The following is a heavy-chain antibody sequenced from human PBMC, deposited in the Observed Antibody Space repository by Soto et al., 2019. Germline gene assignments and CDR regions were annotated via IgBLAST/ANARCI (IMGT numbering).Heavy chain of an antibody. D-gene: IGHD1-26*01. J-gene: IGHJ3*02. Sequence: ASVKVSCKASGYTFTGYYMHWVRQAPGQGLEWMGWIDPNSGGTNYAQKFQGWVTMTRDTSISTAYMELSRLRSDDTAVYYCARETGSGSSPDAFDIWGQGTMVTVSS. CDR1: GYTFTGYY. CDR2: IDPNSGGT. V-gene: IGHV1-2*04. CDR3: ARETGSGSSPDAFDI.